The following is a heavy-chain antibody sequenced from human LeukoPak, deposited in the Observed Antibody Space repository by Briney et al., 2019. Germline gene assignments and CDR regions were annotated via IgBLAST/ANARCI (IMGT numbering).Heavy chain of an antibody. V-gene: IGHV1-69*06. Sequence: SVKVSCKASGGTFSSYAISWVRQAPGQGLEWMGGIIPIFGTANYAQKFQGRVTITADKSTSTAYMELSSLRSEDTAVYYCASERITIFGVVTPDAFDIWGQGTMVTVSS. CDR1: GGTFSSYA. CDR3: ASERITIFGVVTPDAFDI. J-gene: IGHJ3*02. CDR2: IIPIFGTA. D-gene: IGHD3-3*01.